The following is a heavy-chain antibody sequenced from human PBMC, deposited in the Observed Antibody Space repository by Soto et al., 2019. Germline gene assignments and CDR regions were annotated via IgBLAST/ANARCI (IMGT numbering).Heavy chain of an antibody. CDR1: GFTFSSYW. V-gene: IGHV3-74*01. Sequence: GSLRLSCAASGFTFSSYWMHWARQAPGKGLVWVSRINIDGSSTRYADSVKGRFTISRDNAKNTLYLQMNSVRAEDTAVYFCARDTRNALDSWGQGILVTVSS. J-gene: IGHJ4*02. CDR3: ARDTRNALDS. D-gene: IGHD4-4*01. CDR2: INIDGSST.